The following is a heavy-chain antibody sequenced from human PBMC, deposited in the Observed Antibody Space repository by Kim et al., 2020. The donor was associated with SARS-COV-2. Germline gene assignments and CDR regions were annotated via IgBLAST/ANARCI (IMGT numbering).Heavy chain of an antibody. CDR1: GYSFTNYW. CDR2: IDPSDSYT. Sequence: GESLKISCKASGYSFTNYWISWVRQMPGKGLEWMGKIDPSDSYTNYSPSFQGHVSISADKSISTAYLQWSGLKASDTAIYYCARQGPYSRGDIWNYGMDVWGQGTTVTVSS. J-gene: IGHJ6*01. V-gene: IGHV5-10-1*01. D-gene: IGHD6-19*01. CDR3: ARQGPYSRGDIWNYGMDV.